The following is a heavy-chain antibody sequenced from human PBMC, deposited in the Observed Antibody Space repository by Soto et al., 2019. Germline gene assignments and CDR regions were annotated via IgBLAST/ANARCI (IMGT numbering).Heavy chain of an antibody. CDR1: GFTVSSNY. CDR2: IYSGGST. CDR3: ARDRIAVAGNPEYFQH. Sequence: GGSLRLSCAASGFTVSSNYMSWVRHAPGKGLEWVSVIYSGGSTYYADSVKGRFTISRDNSKNTLYLQMNSLRAEDTAVYYCARDRIAVAGNPEYFQHWGQGTLVTVSS. V-gene: IGHV3-66*01. D-gene: IGHD6-19*01. J-gene: IGHJ1*01.